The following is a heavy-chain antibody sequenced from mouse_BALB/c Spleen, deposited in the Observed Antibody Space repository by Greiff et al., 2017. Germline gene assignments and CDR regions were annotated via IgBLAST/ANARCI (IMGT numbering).Heavy chain of an antibody. J-gene: IGHJ2*01. CDR3: ARGLGLPNFDY. D-gene: IGHD3-1*01. Sequence: VQLQQSGAELVKPGASVKLSCTASGFNIKDTYMHWVKQRPEQGLEWIGRIDPANGNTKYDPKFQGKATITADTSSNTAYLQLSSLTSEDTAVYYCARGLGLPNFDYWGQGTTLTVSS. V-gene: IGHV14-3*02. CDR2: IDPANGNT. CDR1: GFNIKDTY.